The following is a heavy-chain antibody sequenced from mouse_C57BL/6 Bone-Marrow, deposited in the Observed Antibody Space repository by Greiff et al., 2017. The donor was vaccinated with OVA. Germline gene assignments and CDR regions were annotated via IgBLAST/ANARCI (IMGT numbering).Heavy chain of an antibody. D-gene: IGHD1-1*01. CDR1: GYTFTSYW. V-gene: IGHV1-7*01. J-gene: IGHJ3*01. CDR3: ARRDGSSGGRFAY. CDR2: INPSSGYT. Sequence: QVQLKQSGAELAKPGASVKLSCKASGYTFTSYWMHWVKQRPGQGLEWIGYINPSSGYTKYNQKFKDKATLTADKSSSTAYMQLSSLTYEDSAVYYCARRDGSSGGRFAYWGQGTLVTVSA.